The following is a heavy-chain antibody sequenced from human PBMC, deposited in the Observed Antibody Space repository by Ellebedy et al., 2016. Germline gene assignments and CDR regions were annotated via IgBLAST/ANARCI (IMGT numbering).Heavy chain of an antibody. J-gene: IGHJ4*02. CDR3: AREVLIGTTDYDY. CDR1: GFTFSSHA. V-gene: IGHV3-33*01. D-gene: IGHD1-7*01. CDR2: IWSDGSIK. Sequence: GGSLRLSCAASGFTFSSHAMHWVRQAPGKGLEWVAVIWSDGSIKYYADSVKGRFTISRDNSDNTLFLLMNGLRAEDTAVYYCAREVLIGTTDYDYWGQGTLVTVSS.